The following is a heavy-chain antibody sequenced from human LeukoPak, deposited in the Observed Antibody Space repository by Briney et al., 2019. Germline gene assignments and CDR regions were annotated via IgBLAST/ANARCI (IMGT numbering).Heavy chain of an antibody. V-gene: IGHV1-18*01. CDR2: ISAYNGNT. CDR3: ARGWAYYYGSGSLDY. D-gene: IGHD3-10*01. Sequence: GASVKVSCKASGYTFTSYGISWVRQAPGQGLEWMGWISAYNGNTNYAQKLQGRVTMTTDTSASTAYMELSSLRSEDTAVYYCARGWAYYYGSGSLDYWGQGTLVTVSS. J-gene: IGHJ4*02. CDR1: GYTFTSYG.